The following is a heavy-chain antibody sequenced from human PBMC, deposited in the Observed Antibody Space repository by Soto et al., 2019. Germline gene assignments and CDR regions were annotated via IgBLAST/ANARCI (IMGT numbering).Heavy chain of an antibody. CDR2: ITGGGDTA. V-gene: IGHV3-23*01. J-gene: IGHJ4*02. CDR1: GLPFSNYA. Sequence: GGSLRLSCAASGLPFSNYAMTWVRQAPGRGLEWVSVITGGGDTAYYADSVKGRFTISRDNSKNTLYLQMNSLRAEDTALYYCAKRDRSNWSYFDYWGQGTLVTVSS. CDR3: AKRDRSNWSYFDY. D-gene: IGHD1-20*01.